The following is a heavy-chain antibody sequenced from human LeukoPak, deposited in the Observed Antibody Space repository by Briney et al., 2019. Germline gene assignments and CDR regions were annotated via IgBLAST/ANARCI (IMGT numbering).Heavy chain of an antibody. V-gene: IGHV4-34*01. D-gene: IGHD6-13*01. CDR1: GGSISGYY. CDR3: ASRSSSWYPLRY. CDR2: INHSGST. Sequence: SETPSLTCTVSGGSISGYYWSWIRQPPGKGLEWIGEINHSGSTNYNPSLKSRVTISVDTSKNQFSLKLSSVTAADTAVYYCASRSSSWYPLRYWGQGTLVTVSS. J-gene: IGHJ4*02.